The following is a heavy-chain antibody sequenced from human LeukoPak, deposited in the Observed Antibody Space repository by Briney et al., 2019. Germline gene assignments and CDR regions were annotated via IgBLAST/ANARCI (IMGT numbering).Heavy chain of an antibody. CDR3: ARVREAETNPCPAH. Sequence: SETLSLTCIVSGDSVSGYYWNWIRQPPGKGLEWIGYTHHSGNTLYNPSLKSRVTISVDRSENQFSLKLSSVTAADTAVYYCARVREAETNPCPAHWGQGTLVTVSS. V-gene: IGHV4-59*02. D-gene: IGHD1-14*01. CDR1: GDSVSGYY. CDR2: THHSGNT. J-gene: IGHJ4*02.